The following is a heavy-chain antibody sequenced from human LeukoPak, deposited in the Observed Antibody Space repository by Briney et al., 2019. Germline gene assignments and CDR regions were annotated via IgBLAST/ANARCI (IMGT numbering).Heavy chain of an antibody. CDR1: GYTFTGYY. CDR2: INPHSGDT. V-gene: IGHV1-2*02. CDR3: ARSDGGYDR. D-gene: IGHD5-12*01. Sequence: ASVKVSCKASGYTFTGYYMHWVRQAPGQGLEWMGWINPHSGDTDYAQKFQGRVTMSRDTSINTAYMEVYSLRSDDTALYYCARSDGGYDRWGQGTLVTVSS. J-gene: IGHJ4*02.